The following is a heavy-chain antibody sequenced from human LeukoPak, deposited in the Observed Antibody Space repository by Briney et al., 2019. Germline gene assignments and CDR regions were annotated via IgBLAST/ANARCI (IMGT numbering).Heavy chain of an antibody. J-gene: IGHJ6*02. CDR1: GYTFTGYY. CDR2: INPNSGGT. Sequence: ASVKVSCKASGYTFTGYYMHWVRQAPGQGLEWMGWINPNSGGTNYAQKFQGRVTMTRDTPISTAYMELSSLRSDDTAVYYCAVRADRYYGMDVWGQGTTVTVSS. V-gene: IGHV1-2*02. CDR3: AVRADRYYGMDV. D-gene: IGHD3-10*01.